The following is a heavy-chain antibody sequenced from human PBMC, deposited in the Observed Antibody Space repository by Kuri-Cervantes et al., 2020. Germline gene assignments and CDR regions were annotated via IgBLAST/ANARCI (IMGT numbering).Heavy chain of an antibody. J-gene: IGHJ4*02. CDR3: ARGRYSFDF. CDR1: GFTSSDHY. Sequence: GGSLRLSCAASGFTSSDHYMDWVRQAPGKGLEWVAFIQYDGNNKYYVDSVKGRFTISRDNSKNTLFLQMNSLRAEDTAVYYCARGRYSFDFWGQGSLVTVSS. CDR2: IQYDGNNK. D-gene: IGHD1-26*01. V-gene: IGHV3-30*02.